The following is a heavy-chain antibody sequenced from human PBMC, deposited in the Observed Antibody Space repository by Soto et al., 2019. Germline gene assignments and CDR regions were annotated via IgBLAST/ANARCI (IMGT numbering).Heavy chain of an antibody. CDR2: TIPVSGTT. J-gene: IGHJ4*02. CDR1: GDSFNDYP. V-gene: IGHV1-69*01. CDR3: ASSYGVSWYGDF. Sequence: QVQLVQSGAEVRKPGSSVKVSCHSSGDSFNDYPVTWVRQAPGQGLEWMGGTIPVSGTTNYAQGFQGRVTITADVSTSTVYMELSSLKYEDTALYYCASSYGVSWYGDFWGQGTLVTVSS. D-gene: IGHD6-13*01.